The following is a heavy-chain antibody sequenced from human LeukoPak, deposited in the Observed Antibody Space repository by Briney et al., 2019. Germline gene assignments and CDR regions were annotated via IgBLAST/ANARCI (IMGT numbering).Heavy chain of an antibody. D-gene: IGHD4-17*01. Sequence: SGGSLRLSCAASGFTFSGYAMHWVRQAPGKGLEWVAVISYDGSNKYYADSVKGRFTISRDNSKNTLYLQMNSLRAEDTAVYYCARDSFRDGDYLDYWGQGTLVTVSS. V-gene: IGHV3-30*04. CDR2: ISYDGSNK. CDR3: ARDSFRDGDYLDY. J-gene: IGHJ4*02. CDR1: GFTFSGYA.